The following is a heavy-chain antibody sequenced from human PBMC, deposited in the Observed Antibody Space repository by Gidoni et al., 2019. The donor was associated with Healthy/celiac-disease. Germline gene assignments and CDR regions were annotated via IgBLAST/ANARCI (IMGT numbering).Heavy chain of an antibody. CDR1: GFSLSTSGVG. D-gene: IGHD4-4*01. CDR2: IYWDDDK. CDR3: AQRPTTVTPDNWFDP. Sequence: QITLNESGPTLVKPTPTPTLTCTFSGFSLSTSGVGVGWIRQPPGKALEWLALIYWDDDKRYRPALKSRLTITKDTSKNQVVLTMTNMDPVDTATYYCAQRPTTVTPDNWFDPWGQGTLVTVSS. J-gene: IGHJ5*02. V-gene: IGHV2-5*02.